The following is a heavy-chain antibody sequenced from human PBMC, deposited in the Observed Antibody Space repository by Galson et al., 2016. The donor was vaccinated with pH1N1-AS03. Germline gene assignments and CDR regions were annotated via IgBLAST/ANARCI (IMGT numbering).Heavy chain of an antibody. D-gene: IGHD1-1*01. CDR1: GSTTSLFY. J-gene: IGHJ2*01. V-gene: IGHV4-59*01. CDR2: IHHSGST. Sequence: SETLSLTCSVFGSTTSLFYWNWIRQPPGKGLEWIGFIHHSGSTNYNPSLTSRVTISIDTPKNQFSLKLSSVTAADTAVYYCARDTGGWYFDLWGRGTLVTVSS. CDR3: ARDTGGWYFDL.